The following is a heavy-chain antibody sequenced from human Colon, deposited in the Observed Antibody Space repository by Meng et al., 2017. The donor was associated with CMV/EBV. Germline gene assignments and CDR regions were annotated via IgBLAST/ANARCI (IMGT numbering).Heavy chain of an antibody. D-gene: IGHD5/OR15-5a*01. V-gene: IGHV1-2*06. CDR2: INTDDGDT. J-gene: IGHJ4*02. CDR3: ARDRASLYYQFDS. CDR1: GYSFTGYY. Sequence: QVQLVQSGFEVKRPGASVKVYCKASGYSFTGYYLHWLRQAPGQRLEWLGRINTDDGDTKYAPKFRGRATMTRDTSITTAYMELDGLTSDDTATYYCARDRASLYYQFDSWGQGTLVTVSS.